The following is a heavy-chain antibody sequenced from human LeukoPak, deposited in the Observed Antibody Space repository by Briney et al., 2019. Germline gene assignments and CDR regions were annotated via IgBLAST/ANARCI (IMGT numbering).Heavy chain of an antibody. J-gene: IGHJ4*02. D-gene: IGHD6-13*01. CDR1: GGTFSSYA. CDR3: ARDFGGQQLVLVFDY. CDR2: IIPIFGTA. Sequence: ASVKVSCTASGGTFSSYAISWVRQAPGQGLEWMGGIIPIFGTANYAQKFQGRVTITADESTSTAYMELSSLRSEDTAVYYCARDFGGQQLVLVFDYWGQGTLVTVSS. V-gene: IGHV1-69*13.